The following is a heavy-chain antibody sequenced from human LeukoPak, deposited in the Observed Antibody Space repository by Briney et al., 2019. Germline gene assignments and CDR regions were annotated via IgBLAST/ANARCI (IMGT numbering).Heavy chain of an antibody. CDR1: GFTFGSYA. CDR3: AKQPGSVVDSSGSLSRH. Sequence: GGSLRLSCAASGFTFGSYAMSWFGQAPGKGLEWVSTISGSGASTYYADSVKGRFTISRDNSKNTLYLQMNSPRAEDTAVYYCAKQPGSVVDSSGSLSRHWGQGTLVTVSS. J-gene: IGHJ4*02. V-gene: IGHV3-23*01. CDR2: ISGSGAST. D-gene: IGHD3-22*01.